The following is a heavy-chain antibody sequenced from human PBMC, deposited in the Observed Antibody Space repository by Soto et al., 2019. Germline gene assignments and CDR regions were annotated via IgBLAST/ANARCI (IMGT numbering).Heavy chain of an antibody. V-gene: IGHV5-51*01. CDR3: ARPRYYYGSGSYLWPDDAFDI. J-gene: IGHJ3*02. D-gene: IGHD3-10*01. Sequence: PGESLKISCKGSGYSFTSYWIGWVRQMPGKGLEWMGIIYPGDSDTRYSPSFQGQVTISADKSISTAYLQWSSLKASDTAMYYCARPRYYYGSGSYLWPDDAFDIWGQGTMVTVSS. CDR2: IYPGDSDT. CDR1: GYSFTSYW.